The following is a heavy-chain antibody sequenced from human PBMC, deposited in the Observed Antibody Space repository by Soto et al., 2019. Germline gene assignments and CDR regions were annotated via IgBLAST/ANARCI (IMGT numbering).Heavy chain of an antibody. V-gene: IGHV3-48*02. CDR3: ARESTYSQWLPTRYLGY. J-gene: IGHJ4*02. Sequence: PGGSLRLSCAASRFTFSDYSMNWVRQAPGKGLEWVSYISGGGETIYYADSVRGRFTISRDNAKNSLFLQMNSLREEDTAVYYCARESTYSQWLPTRYLGYWRQGTLVTVSS. CDR1: RFTFSDYS. CDR2: ISGGGETI. D-gene: IGHD6-19*01.